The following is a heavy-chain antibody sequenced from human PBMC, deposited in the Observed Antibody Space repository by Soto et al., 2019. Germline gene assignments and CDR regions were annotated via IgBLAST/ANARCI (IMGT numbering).Heavy chain of an antibody. V-gene: IGHV1-18*01. Sequence: ASVKVSCKVSGYTFTTYGISWVRQAPGQGLEWMGWISPYNGNTNYGQILQGRVTMTTDTSTNTAYMELRSLRSDDTAVYYCTRCHDGNWYAGPFEYWGQGTLVTVSS. CDR1: GYTFTTYG. D-gene: IGHD6-13*01. CDR2: ISPYNGNT. CDR3: TRCHDGNWYAGPFEY. J-gene: IGHJ4*02.